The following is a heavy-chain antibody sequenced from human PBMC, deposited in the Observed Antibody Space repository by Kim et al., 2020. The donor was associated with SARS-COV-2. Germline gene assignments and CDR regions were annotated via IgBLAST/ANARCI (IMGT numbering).Heavy chain of an antibody. V-gene: IGHV3-23*01. CDR2: ISGSGYST. CDR1: GFTFSSYA. Sequence: GGSLRLSCEASGFTFSSYAMIWVRQGPGKGLEWVSAISGSGYSTYYANSVKGRFTISRDNSKKTLYLQMNSLRGEDTAVYYCAKDGARFDYVWGSSRPRWFDPWGQGTLVTVSS. CDR3: AKDGARFDYVWGSSRPRWFDP. D-gene: IGHD3-16*02. J-gene: IGHJ5*02.